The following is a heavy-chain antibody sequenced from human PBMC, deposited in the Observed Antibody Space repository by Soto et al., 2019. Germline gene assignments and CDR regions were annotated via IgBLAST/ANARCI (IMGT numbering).Heavy chain of an antibody. CDR3: ATAGNYRFDN. V-gene: IGHV3-33*01. CDR2: IWYDGSNK. CDR1: GFTFSSYG. J-gene: IGHJ4*02. D-gene: IGHD1-1*01. Sequence: PGGSLRLSCAASGFTFSSYGMHWVRQAPGKGLEWVAVIWYDGSNKYYADSVKGRFTISRDNSKNTLYLQMNSLRVEDTAVYFCATAGNYRFDNWGLGTLVTVSS.